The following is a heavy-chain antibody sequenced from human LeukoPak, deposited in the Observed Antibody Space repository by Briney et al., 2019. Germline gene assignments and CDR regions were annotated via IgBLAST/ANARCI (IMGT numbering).Heavy chain of an antibody. Sequence: SETLSLTCAVYGGSFSVNYWSWIRQPPGKGLEWIGEINQSGSTNYNPSLKSRVTISVDTSKNQFSLKLSSVTAADTAVYYCARERNVWSGSTSCLDYWGQGTLVTVSS. D-gene: IGHD2-2*01. CDR1: GGSFSVNY. CDR2: INQSGST. V-gene: IGHV4-34*01. CDR3: ARERNVWSGSTSCLDY. J-gene: IGHJ4*02.